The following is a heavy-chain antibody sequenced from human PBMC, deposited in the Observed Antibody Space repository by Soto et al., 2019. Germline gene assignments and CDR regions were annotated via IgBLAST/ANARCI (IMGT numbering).Heavy chain of an antibody. CDR3: TRALFFISTSTVTTDAF. V-gene: IGHV1-18*04. CDR1: GYSFSSFG. Sequence: VELVQSGAEVKKPGASGRVSCKASGYSFSSFGLSWVRQAPGQGPEWMGWISPETGKTEYSHKFQGRVNKTTDPSTRTLFLDLGSLTSDDTADYYCTRALFFISTSTVTTDAFWGQGTLVTVSS. J-gene: IGHJ4*02. CDR2: ISPETGKT. D-gene: IGHD4-17*01.